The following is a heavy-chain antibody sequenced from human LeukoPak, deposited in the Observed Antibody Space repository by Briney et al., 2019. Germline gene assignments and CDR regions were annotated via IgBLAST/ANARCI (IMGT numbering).Heavy chain of an antibody. CDR2: ISGHNGNT. CDR1: VYTFISYG. J-gene: IGHJ3*02. Sequence: ASVKVSCKASVYTFISYGITWVRQAPGQGLEWMGWISGHNGNTNYAQKVQGRVTMTTDTLTSTAYMELRSLRSDDTAVYYCARDGITPDAFDIWGQGTMVTVSS. CDR3: ARDGITPDAFDI. D-gene: IGHD3-10*01. V-gene: IGHV1-18*01.